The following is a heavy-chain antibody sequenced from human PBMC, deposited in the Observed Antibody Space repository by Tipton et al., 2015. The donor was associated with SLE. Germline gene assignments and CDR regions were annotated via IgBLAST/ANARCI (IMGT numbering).Heavy chain of an antibody. V-gene: IGHV4-34*01. J-gene: IGHJ6*03. CDR1: GGSFSGYY. D-gene: IGHD6-13*01. Sequence: LRLSCAVYGGSFSGYYWSWIRQPPGKGLEWIGEISHSGSTNYNPSLKSRVTISVDTSKNQFSLKLSSVTAADTAVYYCASLQLASYFMDVWGKGTTVTVSS. CDR3: ASLQLASYFMDV. CDR2: ISHSGST.